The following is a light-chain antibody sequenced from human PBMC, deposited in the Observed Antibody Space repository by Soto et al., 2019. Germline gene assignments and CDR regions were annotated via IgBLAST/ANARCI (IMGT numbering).Light chain of an antibody. CDR1: QSISSN. J-gene: IGKJ2*01. V-gene: IGKV3-15*01. CDR3: QLYNKWPPYT. CDR2: GAS. Sequence: EIVMTQSPANLSVSPGERATLSCRASQSISSNLAWYQQKPGQGPRLLIYGASTRATGIPARFSGSGSGTEFTRPISSLQSEYFEVYYCQLYNKWPPYTFGQGTKLEIK.